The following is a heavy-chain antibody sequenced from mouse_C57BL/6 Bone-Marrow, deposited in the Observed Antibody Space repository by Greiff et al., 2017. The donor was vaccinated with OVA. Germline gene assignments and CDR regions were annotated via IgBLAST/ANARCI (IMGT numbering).Heavy chain of an antibody. D-gene: IGHD1-1*01. V-gene: IGHV14-4*01. CDR2: IDPENGDT. CDR3: TTSGSSLSWFAY. CDR1: GFNITDDY. Sequence: EVKLQQSGAELVRPGASVKLSCTASGFNITDDYMHWVKQRPEQGLEWIGWIDPENGDTKYASKFQGKATITADTSSNTAYLQLSSLTSEDTAVYYCTTSGSSLSWFAYWGQGTLVTVSA. J-gene: IGHJ3*01.